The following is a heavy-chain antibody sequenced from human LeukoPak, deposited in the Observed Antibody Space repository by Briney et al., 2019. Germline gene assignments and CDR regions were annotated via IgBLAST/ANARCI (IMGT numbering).Heavy chain of an antibody. CDR1: GYTFDNFY. V-gene: IGHV1-2*02. CDR2: INGNDGSI. Sequence: GASVKVSCKASGYTFDNFYIHWVRQAPGQGPEWMGWINGNDGSIQYAKKFQGRVTMTRVTAISTVSMDLSGLRPDDTAIYYCARDEGSTYNQLDYWGQGTLVTVSS. J-gene: IGHJ4*02. D-gene: IGHD1-14*01. CDR3: ARDEGSTYNQLDY.